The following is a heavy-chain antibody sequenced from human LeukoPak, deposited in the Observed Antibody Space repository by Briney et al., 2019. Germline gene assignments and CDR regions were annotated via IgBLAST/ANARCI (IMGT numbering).Heavy chain of an antibody. D-gene: IGHD3-22*01. J-gene: IGHJ3*02. CDR3: AKLADYYDSSGYYYVDDAFDI. CDR1: GFTFSSYA. Sequence: GGSLRLSCAASGFTFSSYAMSWVRQAPGKGLEWVSAISGSGGSTYYADSVKGRFTISRDNSKNTLYLQMNSLRAEDTAVYYWAKLADYYDSSGYYYVDDAFDIWGQGTMVTVSS. CDR2: ISGSGGST. V-gene: IGHV3-23*01.